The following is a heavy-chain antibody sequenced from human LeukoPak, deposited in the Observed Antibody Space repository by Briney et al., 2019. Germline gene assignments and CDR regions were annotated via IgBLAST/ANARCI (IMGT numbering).Heavy chain of an antibody. Sequence: GGSLRLSCAASGFTFSDYAMSWFRQAPGKGLEWVALIRGTPYGGTTEYAASVKGRFTISRDDSISIAYLQMNSLKTEDTAVYYCTRAGKPPYFDYWGQGTLVIVSS. V-gene: IGHV3-49*03. J-gene: IGHJ4*02. CDR3: TRAGKPPYFDY. CDR2: IRGTPYGGTT. CDR1: GFTFSDYA.